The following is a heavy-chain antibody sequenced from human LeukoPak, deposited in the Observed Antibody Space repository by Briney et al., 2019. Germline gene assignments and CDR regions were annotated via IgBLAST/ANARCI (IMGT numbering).Heavy chain of an antibody. D-gene: IGHD3-9*01. V-gene: IGHV3-21*01. Sequence: GGSLRLSCAASGFTFSSYAMTWVRQAPGKGLECVSSISSSSSYIYYADSVKGRFTISRDNAKNSLYLQMNSLRAEDTAVYYCARKAPYDILTGSLYYFDYWGQGTLVTVSS. CDR2: ISSSSSYI. CDR1: GFTFSSYA. CDR3: ARKAPYDILTGSLYYFDY. J-gene: IGHJ4*02.